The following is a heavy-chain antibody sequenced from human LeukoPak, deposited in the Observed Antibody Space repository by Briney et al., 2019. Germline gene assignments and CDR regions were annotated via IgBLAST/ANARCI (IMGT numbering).Heavy chain of an antibody. D-gene: IGHD2-15*01. CDR2: ITGSGGRT. CDR3: AKDAPSLGYCSGGSCVHDAFDI. Sequence: GGSLRLSCAASGFTFSSYAMNWVRQAPGKGLEWVSAITGSGGRTYYPDSVRGRFTISRDNSKNTLYLQMNSLRVEDTAVYYCAKDAPSLGYCSGGSCVHDAFDIWGQGTMVTVSS. J-gene: IGHJ3*02. CDR1: GFTFSSYA. V-gene: IGHV3-23*01.